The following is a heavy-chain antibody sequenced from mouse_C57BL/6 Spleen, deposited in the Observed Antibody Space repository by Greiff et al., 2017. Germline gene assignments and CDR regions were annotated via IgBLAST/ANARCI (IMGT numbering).Heavy chain of an antibody. CDR2: IHPNSGST. D-gene: IGHD2-4*01. Sequence: QVQLQQPGAELVKPGASVKLSCKASGYTFTSYWMHWVKQRPGQGLEWIGMIHPNSGSTNYNEKFKSKATLTVDKSSSTAYMQRSSLTSEDSAVYYCAREGNYDYDRGLAMGYWGQGTSVTVSS. CDR3: AREGNYDYDRGLAMGY. V-gene: IGHV1-64*01. J-gene: IGHJ4*01. CDR1: GYTFTSYW.